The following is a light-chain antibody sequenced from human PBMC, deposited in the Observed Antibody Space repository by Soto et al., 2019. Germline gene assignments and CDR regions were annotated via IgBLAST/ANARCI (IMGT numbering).Light chain of an antibody. CDR2: GAA. CDR3: QQYHNWPA. CDR1: QSVFSS. V-gene: IGKV3-15*01. Sequence: EIVLTQSPATLSVSPGERATLSCRASQSVFSSLAWFQQKPGQAPRLLIYGAATRATGIPARFIGSGSGTEFTLTISSLQSEDFAIYYCQQYHNWPAFGQGTKVDIK. J-gene: IGKJ1*01.